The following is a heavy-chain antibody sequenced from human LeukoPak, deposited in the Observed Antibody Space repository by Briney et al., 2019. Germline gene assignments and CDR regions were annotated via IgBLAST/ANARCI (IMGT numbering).Heavy chain of an antibody. V-gene: IGHV3-21*01. J-gene: IGHJ4*02. CDR3: ARGRGYSYEQTYFDY. CDR1: GFTFSSYS. D-gene: IGHD5-18*01. CDR2: ISSSSSYI. Sequence: PGGSLRLSCAASGFTFSSYSMNWVRQAPGKGLEWVSSISSSSSYIYYANSVKGRFTISRDNAKNSLYLQMNSLRAEDTAVYYCARGRGYSYEQTYFDYGGQGTLVTVSA.